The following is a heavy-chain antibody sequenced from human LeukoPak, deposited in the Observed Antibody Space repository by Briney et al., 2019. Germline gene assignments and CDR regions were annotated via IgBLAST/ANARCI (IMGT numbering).Heavy chain of an antibody. Sequence: SVTLSLTCAVYGGSFSGYYWSWIRQPPGKGLEWIGEINHSGSTNYNPSLKSRVTISVDTSKNQFSLKLSSVTAADTAVYYCARIPTITMVRGRKYYYYGMDVWGQGTTVTVSS. V-gene: IGHV4-34*01. D-gene: IGHD3-10*01. CDR1: GGSFSGYY. J-gene: IGHJ6*02. CDR3: ARIPTITMVRGRKYYYYGMDV. CDR2: INHSGST.